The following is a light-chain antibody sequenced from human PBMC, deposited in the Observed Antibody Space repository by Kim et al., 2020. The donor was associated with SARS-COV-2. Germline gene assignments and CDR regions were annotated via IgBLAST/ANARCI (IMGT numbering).Light chain of an antibody. J-gene: IGLJ3*02. Sequence: SPGQTPRISCSGDAVPKKYAYSYQQKPGQAPALVIYDDSKRPSGIPESVSGSSSGTVATLTISGAQVENVADDYCYSTDSGGNNRVFGGGTQLTVL. CDR1: AVPKKY. V-gene: IGLV3-10*01. CDR3: YSTDSGGNNRV. CDR2: DDS.